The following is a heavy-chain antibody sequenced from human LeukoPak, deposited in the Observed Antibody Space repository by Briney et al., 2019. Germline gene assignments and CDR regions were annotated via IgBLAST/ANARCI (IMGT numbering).Heavy chain of an antibody. V-gene: IGHV4-34*01. CDR1: GGSFSGYY. CDR3: ARGDLEMATINFDY. Sequence: SETLSLTCAVYGGSFSGYYWSWVRQPPGKGLEWIGEINHSGSTNYNPSLKSRVTISVDTSKNQFSLKLSSVTAADTAVYYCARGDLEMATINFDYWGQGTLVTVSS. D-gene: IGHD5-24*01. J-gene: IGHJ4*02. CDR2: INHSGST.